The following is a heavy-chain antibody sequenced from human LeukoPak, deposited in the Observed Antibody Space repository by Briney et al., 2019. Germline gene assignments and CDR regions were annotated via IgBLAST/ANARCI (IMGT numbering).Heavy chain of an antibody. V-gene: IGHV4-39*01. Sequence: SETLSLTCTVPGGSISSSSYYWGWIRQPPGKGLEWIGSIYYSGSTYYNPSLKSRVTISVDTSKNQFSLKLSSVTAADTAVYYCASLAPPAYWGQGTLVTVSS. CDR3: ASLAPPAY. CDR1: GGSISSSSYY. D-gene: IGHD2-2*01. CDR2: IYYSGST. J-gene: IGHJ4*02.